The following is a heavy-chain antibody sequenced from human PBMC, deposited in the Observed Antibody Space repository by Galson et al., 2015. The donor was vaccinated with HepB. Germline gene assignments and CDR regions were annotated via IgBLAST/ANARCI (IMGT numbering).Heavy chain of an antibody. D-gene: IGHD6-19*01. V-gene: IGHV3-33*01. Sequence: SLRLSCAASGFTFSSYGMLWVRQAPGKGLEWVALIWYDGSNKYYADSVKGRFTISRDNSNNTLYLQMNSLRAEDTAVYYCAREIRGWYYFDYWGQGTLVTVSS. CDR1: GFTFSSYG. CDR2: IWYDGSNK. J-gene: IGHJ4*02. CDR3: AREIRGWYYFDY.